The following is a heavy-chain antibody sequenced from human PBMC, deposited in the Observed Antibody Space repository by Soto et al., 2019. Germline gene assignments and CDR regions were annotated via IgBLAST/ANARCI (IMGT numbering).Heavy chain of an antibody. CDR2: ISSSGSTI. Sequence: GESLKISCAASGFTFSDYYMSWIRQAPGKGLEWVSYISSSGSTIYYADSVKGRFTISRDNAKNSLYLQMNSLRAEDTAVYYCASSSSGYDPNFDYWGQGTLVTVSS. V-gene: IGHV3-11*01. J-gene: IGHJ4*02. CDR1: GFTFSDYY. D-gene: IGHD5-12*01. CDR3: ASSSSGYDPNFDY.